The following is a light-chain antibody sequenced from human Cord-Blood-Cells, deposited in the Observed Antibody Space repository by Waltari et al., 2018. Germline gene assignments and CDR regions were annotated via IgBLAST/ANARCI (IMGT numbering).Light chain of an antibody. J-gene: IGKJ1*01. CDR1: QSLLDSDDGNTY. CDR2: TLS. V-gene: IGKV2-40*01. Sequence: DIVMTQTPLSLPVTPGEPASISCRSSQSLLDSDDGNTYLDWYLQKPGRSPQLLVYTLSLRASGVPDRFSGSGSGTDFILRISRVEAEDVGVNYCMQRIEFPWTFGQGTDVEIK. CDR3: MQRIEFPWT.